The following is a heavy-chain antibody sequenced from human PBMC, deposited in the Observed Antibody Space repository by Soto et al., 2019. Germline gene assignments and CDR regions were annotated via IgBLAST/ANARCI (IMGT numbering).Heavy chain of an antibody. V-gene: IGHV1-18*01. Sequence: ASVKVSCKASGYTFTSYGISWVRQAPGQGLDWMGWISGYNGKTKYAENLQGRVTMTTDTSTSTAYMDLRSLRFDDTAVYYCARSEYCSGETCYSGWFDPWGQGTLVTVSS. J-gene: IGHJ5*02. CDR3: ARSEYCSGETCYSGWFDP. CDR1: GYTFTSYG. CDR2: ISGYNGKT. D-gene: IGHD6-19*01.